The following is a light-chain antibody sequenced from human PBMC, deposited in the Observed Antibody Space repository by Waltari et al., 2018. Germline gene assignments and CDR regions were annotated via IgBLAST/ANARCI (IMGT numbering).Light chain of an antibody. CDR3: QQYHNWPPWT. J-gene: IGKJ1*01. V-gene: IGKV3-15*01. CDR1: QSISSN. Sequence: EIVMPQSPATLSVSPGEGATLSCRASQSISSNLAWYPQKPGQTPRLLLYGASTRAGGVPARFSGSASGTEFTLTISSLQSEDFAVYYCQQYHNWPPWTFGQGTKVEI. CDR2: GAS.